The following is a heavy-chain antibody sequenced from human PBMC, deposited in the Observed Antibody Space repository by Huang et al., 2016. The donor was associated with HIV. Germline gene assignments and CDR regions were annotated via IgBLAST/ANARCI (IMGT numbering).Heavy chain of an antibody. D-gene: IGHD3-16*01. V-gene: IGHV1-46*03. J-gene: IGHJ6*04. CDR1: GYTFTSYY. Sequence: QVQLVQSGAEVKKPGASVRVSCKASGYTFTSYYMHWVRQAPGQGLEWMGIINSIGGSTTYAQKYQGRVTMTRDTTTSTVYMELSNLRSEDTAVYYCARERGGFGMDVWGKGTTVTVSS. CDR2: INSIGGST. CDR3: ARERGGFGMDV.